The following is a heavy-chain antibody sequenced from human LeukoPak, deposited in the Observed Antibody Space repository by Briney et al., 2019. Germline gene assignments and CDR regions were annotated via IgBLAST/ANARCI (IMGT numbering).Heavy chain of an antibody. CDR2: IQYDGTNK. D-gene: IGHD3-22*01. V-gene: IGHV3-30*02. Sequence: GGSLRLSCAASGFTFSTSGMHWVRQAPGKGLEWVAFIQYDGTNKYCADSVKGRFTISRDNSKNTLYLQMDGLRAEDTAVYYCAKVAVVMWYFDLWGRGTLVTVST. CDR1: GFTFSTSG. J-gene: IGHJ2*01. CDR3: AKVAVVMWYFDL.